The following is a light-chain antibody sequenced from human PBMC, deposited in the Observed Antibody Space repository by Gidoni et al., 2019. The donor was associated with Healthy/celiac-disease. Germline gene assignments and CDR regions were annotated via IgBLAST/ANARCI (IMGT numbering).Light chain of an antibody. CDR3: QQYGSSPNT. V-gene: IGKV3-20*01. Sequence: EIVLSQSPGTLSLSPGVRATISCRAGLSVSSSYLAWYQQKPGQAPRLLIYGASSRATGIPDRFSGSGSGTDFTLTISRLEPEDVAVYYCQQYGSSPNTFGQGTKLEIK. J-gene: IGKJ2*01. CDR1: LSVSSSY. CDR2: GAS.